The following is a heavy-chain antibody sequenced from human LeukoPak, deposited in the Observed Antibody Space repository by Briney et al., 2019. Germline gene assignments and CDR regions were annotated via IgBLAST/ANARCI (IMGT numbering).Heavy chain of an antibody. CDR1: GYSISSGHY. D-gene: IGHD4-11*01. CDR2: MFHSGST. CDR3: ARGLSNYLSYNWFDP. V-gene: IGHV4-38-2*02. Sequence: SETLSLTCTVSGYSISSGHYWAWIRQSPEKGLECIATMFHSGSTYYNPSLKSRVTTSVDTSKNEFSLNLSSVTAADTAVYYCARGLSNYLSYNWFDPWGQGTLVTVSS. J-gene: IGHJ5*02.